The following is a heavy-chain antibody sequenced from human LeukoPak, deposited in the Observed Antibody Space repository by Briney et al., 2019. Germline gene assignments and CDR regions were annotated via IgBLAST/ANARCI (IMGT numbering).Heavy chain of an antibody. CDR2: ISSSANTI. Sequence: PGGSLRLSCAASGXTVSSYEMNWVRQAPGKGLEWVSYISSSANTIYYADSVKGRFTVSRDNAKNSLYLQMNSLRAEDTAVYYCAREGFTMVRGVKYNWFDPWGQGTLVTVSS. D-gene: IGHD3-10*01. CDR1: GXTVSSYE. J-gene: IGHJ5*02. V-gene: IGHV3-48*03. CDR3: AREGFTMVRGVKYNWFDP.